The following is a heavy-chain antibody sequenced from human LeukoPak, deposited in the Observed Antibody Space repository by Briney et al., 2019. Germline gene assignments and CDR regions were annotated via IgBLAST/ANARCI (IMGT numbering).Heavy chain of an antibody. CDR3: ARDRKEVVVPAATDAFDI. CDR2: ISSSSSYI. CDR1: GFTFSSYS. V-gene: IGHV3-21*01. D-gene: IGHD2-2*01. J-gene: IGHJ3*02. Sequence: GGSLRLSCAASGFTFSSYSMNWVRQAPGKGLEWVSSISSSSSYIYYADSVKGRFTISRDNAKNSLYLQMNSLRAEDTAVYYCARDRKEVVVPAATDAFDIWGQGTMVTVSS.